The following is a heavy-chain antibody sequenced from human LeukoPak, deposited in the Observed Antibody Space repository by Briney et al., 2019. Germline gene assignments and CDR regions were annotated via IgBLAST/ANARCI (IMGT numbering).Heavy chain of an antibody. J-gene: IGHJ6*02. V-gene: IGHV3-23*01. CDR1: GFTFSSYA. D-gene: IGHD3-10*01. Sequence: GGSLRLSCAASGFTFSSYAMSWVRQAPGKGLEWVSAISGSGGSTYYADSVKGRFTISRDNSKNTLYLQMNSLRAEDTAVYYCAREMVWFGRIYGMDVWGQGTTVTVSS. CDR3: AREMVWFGRIYGMDV. CDR2: ISGSGGST.